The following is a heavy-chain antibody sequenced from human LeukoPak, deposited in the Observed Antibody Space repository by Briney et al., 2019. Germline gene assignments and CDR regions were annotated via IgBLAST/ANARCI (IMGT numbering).Heavy chain of an antibody. D-gene: IGHD2-21*02. CDR1: GFTFSSYE. CDR3: AREGGGDAFDI. Sequence: GGSLRLSCAASGFTFSSYEMNWVRQAPGKGLEWVSYISGEGGSIYYADSVKGRFTISRDNAKNSLYLQMNSLRAEDTAVYYCAREGGGDAFDIWGQGTLVPVSS. CDR2: ISGEGGSI. J-gene: IGHJ3*02. V-gene: IGHV3-48*03.